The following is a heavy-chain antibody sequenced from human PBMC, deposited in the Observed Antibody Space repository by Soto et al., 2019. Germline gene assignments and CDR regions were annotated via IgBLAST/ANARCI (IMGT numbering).Heavy chain of an antibody. J-gene: IGHJ4*02. D-gene: IGHD2-15*01. CDR2: ISVSGGTT. CDR1: GFTFSNYA. V-gene: IGHV3-23*01. Sequence: EVQVLESGGDLIQPGGSLRLSCAASGFTFSNYAMYWVRQAPGKGLEWVSHISVSGGTTNYADSVKGRFTISRDNSKNTVNLQMNSLRAEDTAVYYCAKRDGRDEWGQGILVTVSS. CDR3: AKRDGRDE.